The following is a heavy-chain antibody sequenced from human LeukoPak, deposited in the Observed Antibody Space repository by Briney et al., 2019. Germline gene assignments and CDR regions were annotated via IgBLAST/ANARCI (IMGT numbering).Heavy chain of an antibody. CDR1: GFTFSSYW. CDR3: ARAPPQYSSSWYRRDYYYYMDV. D-gene: IGHD6-13*01. V-gene: IGHV3-74*01. CDR2: INSDGSST. Sequence: GGSLRLSCAASGFTFSSYWMHWVRQAPGKGLVWVSRINSDGSSTSYADSVKGRFTISRDNAKNTLYLQVNSLRAEDTAVYYCARAPPQYSSSWYRRDYYYYMDVWGKGTTVTVSS. J-gene: IGHJ6*03.